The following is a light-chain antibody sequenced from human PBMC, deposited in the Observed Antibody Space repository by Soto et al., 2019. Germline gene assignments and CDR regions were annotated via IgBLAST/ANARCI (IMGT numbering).Light chain of an antibody. CDR3: CSYAGTSTYV. Sequence: QSALTQPPSVSGSPGQSVTISCTGTSSDVGDYDYVSWYLQHPGTAPKLLISDVSRRHSGVPDRFSGSKSGNTASLTISGLQVDDECDYYCCSYAGTSTYVFGTGTKVTVL. CDR1: SSDVGDYDY. V-gene: IGLV2-11*01. J-gene: IGLJ1*01. CDR2: DVS.